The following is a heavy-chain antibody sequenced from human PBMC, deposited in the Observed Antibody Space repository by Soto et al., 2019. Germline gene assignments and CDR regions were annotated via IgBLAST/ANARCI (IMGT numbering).Heavy chain of an antibody. J-gene: IGHJ4*02. CDR3: AKDKAYYSSSPIFAY. V-gene: IGHV3-9*01. D-gene: IGHD3-22*01. CDR1: GFTFDDYG. CDR2: ISWSSGSI. Sequence: GGSLRLSCAASGFTFDDYGMHWVRQVPGKGLEWVSGISWSSGSIGYADSVKGRFGLSRDNAKNSLCLQMNSLRAEDTALYYWAKDKAYYSSSPIFAYRGQGTLVTVSS.